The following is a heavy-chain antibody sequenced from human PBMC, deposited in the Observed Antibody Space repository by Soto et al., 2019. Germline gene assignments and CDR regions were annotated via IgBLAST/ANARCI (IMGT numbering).Heavy chain of an antibody. Sequence: ASVKVSCKASGYTFTSYGISWVRQAPGQGLEWMGWISAYNGNTNYAQKLQGRVTMTTDTSTSTAYMELRSLRSDDTAVYYCARYVGVFDWLLYRPYGMDVWGQGTTVTVSS. V-gene: IGHV1-18*01. CDR2: ISAYNGNT. J-gene: IGHJ6*02. CDR3: ARYVGVFDWLLYRPYGMDV. CDR1: GYTFTSYG. D-gene: IGHD3-9*01.